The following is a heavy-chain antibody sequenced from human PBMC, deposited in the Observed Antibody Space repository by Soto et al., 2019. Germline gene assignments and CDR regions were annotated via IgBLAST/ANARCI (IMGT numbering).Heavy chain of an antibody. Sequence: SETLSLTCTVSGGSVSSGSYYCSWIRQPPGKGLEWIGYIYYSVSTNYNPSLKSRVTISVDTSKNQFSLKLSSVTAADTAVYYCAKAGGYCSGGSCFWFEPWGQGTMVTVSS. CDR2: IYYSVST. CDR1: GGSVSSGSYY. J-gene: IGHJ5*02. CDR3: AKAGGYCSGGSCFWFEP. D-gene: IGHD2-15*01. V-gene: IGHV4-61*01.